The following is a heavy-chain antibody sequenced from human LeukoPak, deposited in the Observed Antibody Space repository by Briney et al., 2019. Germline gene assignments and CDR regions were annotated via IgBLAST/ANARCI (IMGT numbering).Heavy chain of an antibody. CDR3: ARGILTGGRYYFDY. V-gene: IGHV3-49*03. D-gene: IGHD3-9*01. Sequence: PGGSLRLSCTASGFTFGDYGMTWFRQAPGKGLEWVGFIRSKPYGGTPEYAASVKGRFTISRDDSKSIAYLQMNSLEIEDTAVYYCARGILTGGRYYFDYWGQGTLVTVSS. CDR1: GFTFGDYG. J-gene: IGHJ4*02. CDR2: IRSKPYGGTP.